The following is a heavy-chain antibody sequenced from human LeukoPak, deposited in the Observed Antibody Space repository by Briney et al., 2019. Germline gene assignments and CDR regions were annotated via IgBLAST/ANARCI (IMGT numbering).Heavy chain of an antibody. J-gene: IGHJ6*03. CDR2: ISYDGSNK. V-gene: IGHV3-30*04. CDR3: ARGRRITMLRGVIGLKYYMDV. Sequence: GGSLRLSCAASGFTFSSYAMHWVRQAPGKGLEWVAVISYDGSNKYYADSVKGRFTISRDNSKNTLYLQMNSLRAEDTAVYYCARGRRITMLRGVIGLKYYMDVWGKGTTVTISS. CDR1: GFTFSSYA. D-gene: IGHD3-10*01.